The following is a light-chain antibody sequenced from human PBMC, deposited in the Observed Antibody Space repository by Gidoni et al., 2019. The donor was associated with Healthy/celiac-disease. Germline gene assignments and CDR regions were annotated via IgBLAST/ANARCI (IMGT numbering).Light chain of an antibody. CDR3: QQRSNSPPT. V-gene: IGKV3-11*01. J-gene: IGKJ4*01. Sequence: EVVLPQSPATLSSSGGGTATLSCTPSHIISSYLAWYQQKPGQAPRLLIYGASSRATGIPARFSGSGSGTDFTLTISSLEPEDFAVYYCQQRSNSPPTFGRGTKVEIK. CDR1: HIISSY. CDR2: GAS.